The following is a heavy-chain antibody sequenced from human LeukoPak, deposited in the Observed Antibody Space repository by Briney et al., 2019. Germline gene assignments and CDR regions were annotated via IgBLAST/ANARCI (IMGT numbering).Heavy chain of an antibody. CDR1: GGSISGTTYC. J-gene: IGHJ4*02. CDR3: VRQIAYHAKPCY. CDR2: MYYSGST. V-gene: IGHV4-39*01. D-gene: IGHD2-21*01. Sequence: SETLSLTCTVSGGSISGTTYCWSWVRQPPGKGLEWIGCMYYSGSTYYSSSLKGRVTISLDTPKNQFSLRLNSVTASDTAVYYCVRQIAYHAKPCYWGQGILVTVSS.